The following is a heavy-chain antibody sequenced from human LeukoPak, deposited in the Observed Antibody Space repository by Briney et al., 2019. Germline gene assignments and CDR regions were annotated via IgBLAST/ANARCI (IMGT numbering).Heavy chain of an antibody. CDR2: FDHEDGET. Sequence: ASVKVSCKVSGYTLTELTMHWVRQAPGKGLEWMGGFDHEDGETIYAQKFQGRVTMPEDTSTDTANMELSSLRSEDTAVYYCAMALFYDSSGYNLDYWGQGTLVTVSS. D-gene: IGHD3-22*01. CDR3: AMALFYDSSGYNLDY. CDR1: GYTLTELT. J-gene: IGHJ4*02. V-gene: IGHV1-24*01.